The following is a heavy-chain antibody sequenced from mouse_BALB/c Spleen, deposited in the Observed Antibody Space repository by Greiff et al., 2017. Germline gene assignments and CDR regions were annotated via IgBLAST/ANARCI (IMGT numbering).Heavy chain of an antibody. J-gene: IGHJ3*01. D-gene: IGHD4-1*01. CDR2: IDPYNGGT. Sequence: VQLQQSGPELVKPGASVKVSCKASGYAFPSSNMYWVKQSHGTSLEWIGDIDPYNGGTSYNQKFKGKATLTVAKSSSTAYMHLNILTSEDSAVYYCARGAVTGTWFAYWGQGTLVTVSA. CDR1: GYAFPSSN. V-gene: IGHV1S135*01. CDR3: ARGAVTGTWFAY.